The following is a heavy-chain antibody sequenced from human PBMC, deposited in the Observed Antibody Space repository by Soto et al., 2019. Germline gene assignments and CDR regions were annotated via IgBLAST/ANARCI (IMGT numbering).Heavy chain of an antibody. J-gene: IGHJ4*02. V-gene: IGHV4-39*01. CDR2: IYYRGNA. CDR3: ARLEGLATISYYFDF. CDR1: DDSINCAKYY. D-gene: IGHD3-9*01. Sequence: QLQLQESGPGLVKPSETLSLTCSVPDDSINCAKYYWGWIRQPPEKGLEWIGNIYYRGNAYYNPSLQTRVTIPLDKSMSQFSLKLNSVTAADSAVYFCARLEGLATISYYFDFWGPGALVTVSS.